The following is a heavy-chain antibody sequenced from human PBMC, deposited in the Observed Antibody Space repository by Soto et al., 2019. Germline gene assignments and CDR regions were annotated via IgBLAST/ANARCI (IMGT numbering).Heavy chain of an antibody. CDR2: INTSGGT. CDR3: AREQFGDYAGMDV. D-gene: IGHD3-10*01. V-gene: IGHV1-46*01. Sequence: QVQPVQSGAEVEKPGASVKVSCKASGYSFISYYIHWLRQAPRQGREWMGVINTSGGTTYAQIFQGRVTFIRDTSTSTVYMDLSSLRSDDTAVYYCAREQFGDYAGMDVWGQGTTVTVS. J-gene: IGHJ6*02. CDR1: GYSFISYY.